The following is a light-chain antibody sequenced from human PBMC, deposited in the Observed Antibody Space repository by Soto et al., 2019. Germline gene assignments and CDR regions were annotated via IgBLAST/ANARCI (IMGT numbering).Light chain of an antibody. J-gene: IGKJ4*01. CDR3: QQSYTTPLT. V-gene: IGKV1-39*01. CDR1: QSISSY. Sequence: DIHMTQSPSSLSASLGDRVTITFRASQSISSYLNWYQEKPGKAPKLLIYGASSLQSGVPSRFSGSGSGTDFTLTISSLQPEDFATYYCQQSYTTPLTFGGGTKVDIK. CDR2: GAS.